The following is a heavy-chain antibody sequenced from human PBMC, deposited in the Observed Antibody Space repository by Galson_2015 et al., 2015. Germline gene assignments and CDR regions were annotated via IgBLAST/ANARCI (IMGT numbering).Heavy chain of an antibody. J-gene: IGHJ4*02. CDR3: ARDLLESKWLLNSQAGRTLGPLDY. D-gene: IGHD3-22*01. CDR2: INPSGGST. CDR1: GYTFTSYY. V-gene: IGHV1-46*01. Sequence: SVKVSCKASGYTFTSYYMHWVRQAPGQGLEWMGIINPSGGSTSYAQKFQGRVTMTRDTSTSTVYMELSSLRSEDTAVYYCARDLLESKWLLNSQAGRTLGPLDYWGQGTLVTVSS.